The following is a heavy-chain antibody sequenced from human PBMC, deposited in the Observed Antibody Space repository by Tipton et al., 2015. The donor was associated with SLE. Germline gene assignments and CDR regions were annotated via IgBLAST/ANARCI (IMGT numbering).Heavy chain of an antibody. CDR2: INPNSGGT. CDR3: ARGYCSGGSCYSTDP. CDR1: GYTFTGYY. J-gene: IGHJ5*02. Sequence: LVQSGPEVKKPGASVKVSCKASGYTFTGYYMHWVRQAPGQGLEWMGRINPNSGGTNYAQKFQGRVTMTRDTSISTAYMELSRLRSDDTAVYYCARGYCSGGSCYSTDPWGQGTLVTVSS. V-gene: IGHV1-2*06. D-gene: IGHD2-15*01.